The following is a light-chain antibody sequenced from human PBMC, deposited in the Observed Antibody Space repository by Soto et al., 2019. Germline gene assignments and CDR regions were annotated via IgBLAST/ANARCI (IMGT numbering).Light chain of an antibody. CDR1: SSDVGGYNY. CDR3: SSYTSGSTWV. CDR2: EVS. Sequence: QSVLTQPASVSGSPGQSITISCTGTSSDVGGYNYVSWYQQHPGKAPKLMNYEVSNRPSGVSNRFSGSKSGNTASLTISGLQAEDEADYYCSSYTSGSTWVFGGGTKPTVL. V-gene: IGLV2-14*01. J-gene: IGLJ3*02.